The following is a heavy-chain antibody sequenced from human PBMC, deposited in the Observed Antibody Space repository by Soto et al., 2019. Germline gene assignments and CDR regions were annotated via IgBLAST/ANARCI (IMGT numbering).Heavy chain of an antibody. Sequence: QVQLQESGPGLVKPSETLSLTCTVSGGSISSYYWSWIRQPPGKGLEWIGYIYYSGSTNYNPSLKSRVTISVDTSKNQFSLKLSSVTAADTAVYYCARDNRGYYYYGMVVWGQGTTVTVSS. D-gene: IGHD3-16*01. CDR2: IYYSGST. V-gene: IGHV4-59*01. J-gene: IGHJ6*02. CDR1: GGSISSYY. CDR3: ARDNRGYYYYGMVV.